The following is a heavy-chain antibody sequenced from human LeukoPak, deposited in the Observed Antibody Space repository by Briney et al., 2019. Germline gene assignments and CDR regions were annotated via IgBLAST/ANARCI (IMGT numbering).Heavy chain of an antibody. Sequence: PGGSLRLSCSASGXTFSSYAMDWVRQAPGKGLEYVSTISSNGGSTYYADSVKGRFTISRDDSKNTLYLRMSSLRAEDTAVYYCVKEGDYGYYFDYWGQGTLVTVSS. CDR1: GXTFSSYA. D-gene: IGHD3-16*01. CDR3: VKEGDYGYYFDY. J-gene: IGHJ4*02. CDR2: ISSNGGST. V-gene: IGHV3-64D*06.